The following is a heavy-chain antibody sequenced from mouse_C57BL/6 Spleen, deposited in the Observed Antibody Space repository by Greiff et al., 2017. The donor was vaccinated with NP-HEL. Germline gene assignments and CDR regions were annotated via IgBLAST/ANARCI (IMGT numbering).Heavy chain of an antibody. CDR3: SSSHSFAY. CDR1: GFNIKDDY. J-gene: IGHJ3*01. D-gene: IGHD1-3*01. V-gene: IGHV14-4*01. CDR2: IDPENGDT. Sequence: VHVKQSGAELVRPGASVKLSCTASGFNIKDDYMHWVKQRPEQGLEWIGWIDPENGDTEYASKFQGKATITADTSSNTAYLQLSSLTSEDTAVYYCSSSHSFAYWGQGTLVTVSA.